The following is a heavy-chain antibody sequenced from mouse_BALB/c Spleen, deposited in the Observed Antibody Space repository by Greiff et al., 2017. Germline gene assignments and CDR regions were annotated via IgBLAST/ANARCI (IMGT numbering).Heavy chain of an antibody. CDR3: AREGNYGYWYFDV. V-gene: IGHV1S56*01. Sequence: QVQLQQSGPELVKPGASVRISCKASGYTFTSYYIHWVKQRPGQGLEWIGWIYPGNVNTKYNEKFKGKATLTADKSSSTAYMQLSSLTSEDSAVYFCAREGNYGYWYFDVWGAGTTVTVSS. CDR2: IYPGNVNT. J-gene: IGHJ1*01. CDR1: GYTFTSYY. D-gene: IGHD1-1*02.